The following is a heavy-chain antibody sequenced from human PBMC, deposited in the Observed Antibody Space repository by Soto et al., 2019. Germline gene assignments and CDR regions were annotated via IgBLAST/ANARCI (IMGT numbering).Heavy chain of an antibody. V-gene: IGHV4-31*03. CDR1: GGSISSGCYY. J-gene: IGHJ4*01. CDR2: IYYSGST. D-gene: IGHD6-13*01. Sequence: QVQLQESGPGLVKPSQTLSLTCTVSGGSISSGCYYWSWIRQHPGKSLEWIRYIYYSGSTYYNPSLKSRVTISVATSKSQYSLMLSSLTAADTAVYYCARSFGVPAAGAFDYWGHGTLVTVSS. CDR3: ARSFGVPAAGAFDY.